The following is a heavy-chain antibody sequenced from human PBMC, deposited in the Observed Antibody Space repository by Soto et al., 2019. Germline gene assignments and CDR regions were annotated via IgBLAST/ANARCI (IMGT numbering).Heavy chain of an antibody. CDR2: FYYSENT. CDR1: GRSISSKSYY. Sequence: SDTLSLTCSVSGRSISSKSYYWGWIRQPPGKGLEWIGTFYYSENTYYNPSLKSRVTISVDTSKNQFSLKLSSVTAADTAVYYCAKLAGYCSGNSCHGDYAMDVWGQGTTVT. D-gene: IGHD2-15*01. V-gene: IGHV4-39*01. J-gene: IGHJ6*02. CDR3: AKLAGYCSGNSCHGDYAMDV.